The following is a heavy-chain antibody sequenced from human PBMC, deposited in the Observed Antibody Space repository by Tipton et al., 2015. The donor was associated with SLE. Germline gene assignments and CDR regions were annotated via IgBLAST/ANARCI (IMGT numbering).Heavy chain of an antibody. CDR2: ISYDGSNK. CDR1: GFTFSNYA. J-gene: IGHJ6*02. D-gene: IGHD2-15*01. V-gene: IGHV3-30*04. CDR3: ARGIAAPPYGLDV. Sequence: SLRLSCAASGFTFSNYAMHWVRQAPGKGLEWVALISYDGSNKYYADSVKGRFTISRDNSKNTLYVQMNSLRAEDTSVYYCARGIAAPPYGLDVWGQGTTVTVSS.